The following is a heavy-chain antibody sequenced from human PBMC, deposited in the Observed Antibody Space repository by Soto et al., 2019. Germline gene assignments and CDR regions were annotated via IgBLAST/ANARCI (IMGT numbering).Heavy chain of an antibody. CDR2: ISGSGGSP. D-gene: IGHD2-2*01. J-gene: IGHJ4*02. Sequence: GGSLRLSCAASGFTFSTYTMSWVRQAPGKGLEWVSAISGSGGSPSYADSVQGRFTISRDNPKNTLYLQMNSLRAEDTAMYYGAKGRCSTTTCSAPDYGGKGPLVTVSS. V-gene: IGHV3-23*01. CDR3: AKGRCSTTTCSAPDY. CDR1: GFTFSTYT.